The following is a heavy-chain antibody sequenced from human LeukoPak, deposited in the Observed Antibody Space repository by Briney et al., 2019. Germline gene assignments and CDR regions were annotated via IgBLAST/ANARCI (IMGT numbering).Heavy chain of an antibody. Sequence: SETLSLTCTVSGGSISSSSYYWGWIRQPPGKGLEWIGSIYYSGSTYYNPSLKSRVTISVDTSKNQFSLKLSSVTAADTAVYYCASLGSLRDYFDYWGKGTLVTVSS. D-gene: IGHD1-26*01. V-gene: IGHV4-39*01. CDR3: ASLGSLRDYFDY. CDR1: GGSISSSSYY. J-gene: IGHJ4*02. CDR2: IYYSGST.